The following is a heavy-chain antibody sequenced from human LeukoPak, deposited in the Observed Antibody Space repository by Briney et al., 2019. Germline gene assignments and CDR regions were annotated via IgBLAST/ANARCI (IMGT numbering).Heavy chain of an antibody. CDR3: ARGEHSSSWPNLYFDY. CDR2: ISAYNGNT. CDR1: GHTFTNYY. J-gene: IGHJ4*02. Sequence: ASVKVSCKASGHTFTNYYITWVRQAPGQELEWMGWISAYNGNTNYAQKLQGRVTMSTDTSTSTAYMELRSLRSDDTAVYYCARGEHSSSWPNLYFDYWGQGTLVTVSS. D-gene: IGHD6-13*01. V-gene: IGHV1-18*01.